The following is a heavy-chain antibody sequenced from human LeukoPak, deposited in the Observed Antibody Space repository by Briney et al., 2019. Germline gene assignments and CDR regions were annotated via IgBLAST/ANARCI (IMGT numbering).Heavy chain of an antibody. V-gene: IGHV1-2*02. D-gene: IGHD7-27*01. CDR3: ARDGDAGAFDI. CDR2: FNPNSGGT. Sequence: ASVKVSCKASGYTFTGYYMHWVRQAPGQGLEWMGWFNPNSGGTNSAQKFQGRVTMTRDTSISTDYMELSRLRYDDTALYYCARDGDAGAFDIWGQGTMVTVSS. J-gene: IGHJ3*02. CDR1: GYTFTGYY.